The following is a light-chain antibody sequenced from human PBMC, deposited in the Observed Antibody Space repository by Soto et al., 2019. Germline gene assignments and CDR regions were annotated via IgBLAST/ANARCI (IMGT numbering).Light chain of an antibody. Sequence: DIQMTQSPSSLSASVGDRVSITCRASQGVSNYLAWYQQKPGKVPKLLIYGASTLQSGVPSRFSGSGSGTDFRLTISSLQPEDVATYYCQKYISAPFTFGPGTSVHIK. J-gene: IGKJ3*01. V-gene: IGKV1-27*01. CDR2: GAS. CDR3: QKYISAPFT. CDR1: QGVSNY.